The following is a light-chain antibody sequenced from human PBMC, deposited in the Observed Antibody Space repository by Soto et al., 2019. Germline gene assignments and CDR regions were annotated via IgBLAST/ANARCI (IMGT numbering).Light chain of an antibody. Sequence: QSVLTQPPSVSGAPGQRVTISCTGSRSNIGAGYDVHWYQQLPGTAPKLVIYGTTNRPSGVPDRFSGSKSGTSASLAITGLKAEDEADYYCQSYDGTLSGSYVFGIGTKLTVL. J-gene: IGLJ1*01. CDR3: QSYDGTLSGSYV. CDR1: RSNIGAGYD. V-gene: IGLV1-40*01. CDR2: GTT.